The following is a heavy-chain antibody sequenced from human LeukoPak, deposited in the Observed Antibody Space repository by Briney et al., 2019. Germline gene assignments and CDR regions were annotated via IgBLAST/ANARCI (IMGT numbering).Heavy chain of an antibody. V-gene: IGHV1-69*04. CDR3: ARGGYYYDSRGAQFDY. Sequence: SVKVSCKAPGGTFSSYAISWVRQAPGQGLEWMGRIIPILGIANYAQKFQGRVTITADKSTSTAYMELSSLRSEDTAVYYCARGGYYYDSRGAQFDYWGQGTLVTVSS. CDR2: IIPILGIA. CDR1: GGTFSSYA. J-gene: IGHJ4*02. D-gene: IGHD3-22*01.